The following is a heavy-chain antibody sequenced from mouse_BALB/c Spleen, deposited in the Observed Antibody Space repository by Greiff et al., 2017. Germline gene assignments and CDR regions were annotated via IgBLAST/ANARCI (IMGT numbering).Heavy chain of an antibody. D-gene: IGHD2-14*01. CDR1: GFTFSSFG. J-gene: IGHJ4*01. CDR3: ARHYRYDGNAMDY. V-gene: IGHV5-17*02. CDR2: ISSGSSTI. Sequence: EVHLVESGGGLVQPGGSRKLSCAASGFTFSSFGMHWVRQAPEKGLEWVAYISSGSSTIYYADTVKGRFTISRDNPKNTLFLQMTSLRSEDTAMYYCARHYRYDGNAMDYWGQGTSVTVSS.